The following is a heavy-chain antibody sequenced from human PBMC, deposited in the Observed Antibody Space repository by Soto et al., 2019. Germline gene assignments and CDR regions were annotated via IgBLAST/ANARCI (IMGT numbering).Heavy chain of an antibody. D-gene: IGHD3-9*01. V-gene: IGHV2-5*01. J-gene: IGHJ4*02. CDR2: IYWNDDK. CDR1: GFSLSTSGVG. CDR3: AHYEVLTGYFDY. Sequence: QITLKESGHTLVQPTQTLTLTCAFSGFSLSTSGVGVGWIRQPPGKALEWLALIYWNDDKRYSPSLKNRLTITQDTSKNLVVLTMTNMDPADTATYYCAHYEVLTGYFDYWGQGTLVTVSS.